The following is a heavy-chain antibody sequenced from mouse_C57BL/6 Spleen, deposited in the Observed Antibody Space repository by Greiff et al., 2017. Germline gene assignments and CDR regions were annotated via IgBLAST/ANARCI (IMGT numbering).Heavy chain of an antibody. Sequence: VKLVESGAELMKPGASVKLSCKATGYTFTGYWIEWVKQRPGHGLEWIGEILPGSGSTNYNEKFKGKATSTADTSSNTAYMQLSSLTTEDSAIYYCARSGYDGSSLGGAMDYWGQGTSVTVSS. V-gene: IGHV1-9*01. CDR3: ARSGYDGSSLGGAMDY. CDR1: GYTFTGYW. J-gene: IGHJ4*01. CDR2: ILPGSGST. D-gene: IGHD1-1*01.